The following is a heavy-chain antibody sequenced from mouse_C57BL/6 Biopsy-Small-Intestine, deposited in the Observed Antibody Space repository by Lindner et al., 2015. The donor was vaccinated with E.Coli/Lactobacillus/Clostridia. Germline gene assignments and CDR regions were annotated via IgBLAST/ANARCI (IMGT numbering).Heavy chain of an antibody. D-gene: IGHD2-1*01. CDR1: GFTFSDYG. CDR3: ANYGNYYAMDY. V-gene: IGHV5-17*01. CDR2: ISSGSSTI. Sequence: VQLQESGGGLVKPGGSLKLSCAASGFTFSDYGMHWVRQAPEKGLEWVAYISSGSSTIYYADTVKGRFTISRDNAKNTLFLQMTSLRPEDTAMYYCANYGNYYAMDYWGQGTSVTVSS. J-gene: IGHJ4*01.